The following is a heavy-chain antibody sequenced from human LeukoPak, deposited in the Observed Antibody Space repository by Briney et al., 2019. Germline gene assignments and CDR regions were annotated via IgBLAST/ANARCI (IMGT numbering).Heavy chain of an antibody. CDR1: GYTFTSYY. CDR3: ATASVTRMRDP. V-gene: IGHV1-46*01. CDR2: INPSGGST. J-gene: IGHJ5*02. Sequence: GASVKVSCTASGYTFTSYYMHWVRQAPGQGLEWMGIINPSGGSTSYAQKFQGRVTMTRDTSTSTVYMELSSLRSEDTAVYFCATASVTRMRDPWGQGTLVTVSS.